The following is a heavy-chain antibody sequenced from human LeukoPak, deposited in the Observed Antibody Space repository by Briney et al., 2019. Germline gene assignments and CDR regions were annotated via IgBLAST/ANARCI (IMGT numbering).Heavy chain of an antibody. J-gene: IGHJ4*02. D-gene: IGHD6-13*01. V-gene: IGHV3-49*04. Sequence: PGGSLRLSCAAAGFTFGDYVMTWARQAPGKGLEWLGFIRDKAHGATTEYAASVKGRFIIPRDDSKSTAYLQMNSLKTEDTGFYYCTRERGQQAVLDYWGQGTLVTVSS. CDR3: TRERGQQAVLDY. CDR2: IRDKAHGATT. CDR1: GFTFGDYV.